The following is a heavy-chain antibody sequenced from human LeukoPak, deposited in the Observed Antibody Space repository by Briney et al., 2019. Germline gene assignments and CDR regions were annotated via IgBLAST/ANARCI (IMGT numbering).Heavy chain of an antibody. Sequence: SVKVSCKASGGTFSSYAISWVRQAPGQGLEWMGRIIPILGIANYAQKFQGRVTITADKSTSTAYMELSSLRSEDTAVYYCARAHCGGDCYSPGGYWGQGTLVTVSS. CDR1: GGTFSSYA. V-gene: IGHV1-69*04. D-gene: IGHD2-21*02. CDR3: ARAHCGGDCYSPGGY. CDR2: IIPILGIA. J-gene: IGHJ4*02.